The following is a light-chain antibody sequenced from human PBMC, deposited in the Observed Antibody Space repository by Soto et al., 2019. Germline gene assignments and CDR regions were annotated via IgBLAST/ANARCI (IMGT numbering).Light chain of an antibody. V-gene: IGKV3-20*01. CDR1: QSISGNY. CDR3: QQYGDSLSIT. Sequence: EIVLTQSPGTLSLSPGERVTLSCRASQSISGNYLAWYQHKPGRAPRLLISGTYTRATGIPDRFSGSGSGTDFSLTISRLEPEDFAVYYCQQYGDSLSITFGQGTRLEIK. J-gene: IGKJ5*01. CDR2: GTY.